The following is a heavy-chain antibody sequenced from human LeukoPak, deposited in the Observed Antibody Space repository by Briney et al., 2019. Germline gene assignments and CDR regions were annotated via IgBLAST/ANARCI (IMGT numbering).Heavy chain of an antibody. CDR3: AKGERQNRLASAADY. CDR2: INSDGSST. J-gene: IGHJ4*02. CDR1: GFTFSSSW. Sequence: GGSLRLSCAASGFTFSSSWMHWVRQAPEKGLVWVSRINSDGSSTSYADSVKGRFTISRDNSKNTLYLQMNSLRAEDTAVFYCAKGERQNRLASAADYWGQGALVTVSS. V-gene: IGHV3-74*01. D-gene: IGHD6-13*01.